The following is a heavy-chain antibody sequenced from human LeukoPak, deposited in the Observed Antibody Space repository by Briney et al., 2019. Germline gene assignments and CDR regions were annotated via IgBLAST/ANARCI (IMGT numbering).Heavy chain of an antibody. J-gene: IGHJ4*02. CDR3: TRDSYNDYYFDF. CDR2: INPNSGGT. V-gene: IGHV1-2*02. CDR1: GYTFTYYY. D-gene: IGHD4/OR15-4a*01. Sequence: ASVKVSCKASGYTFTYYYIHWVRQAPGQGLEWMGWINPNSGGTNYAQKFQGRVTMTRDTSITTAYMGLSRLRSDDTAVYFCTRDSYNDYYFDFWGQGTLVTVSS.